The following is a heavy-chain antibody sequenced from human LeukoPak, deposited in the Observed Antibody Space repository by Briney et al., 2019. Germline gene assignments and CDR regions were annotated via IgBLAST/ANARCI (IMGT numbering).Heavy chain of an antibody. CDR2: IRYDGSNE. V-gene: IGHV3-30*02. D-gene: IGHD6-13*01. Sequence: GGSLRLSCAASGFTFSSYGMYWVRQAPGKGLEWVAFIRYDGSNEYYADSVKGRFTISRDNSKNTLYVQMNSLRAEDTAVYYCAKEGYSRGYYSYYYMDVWGKGTTVTVSS. J-gene: IGHJ6*03. CDR1: GFTFSSYG. CDR3: AKEGYSRGYYSYYYMDV.